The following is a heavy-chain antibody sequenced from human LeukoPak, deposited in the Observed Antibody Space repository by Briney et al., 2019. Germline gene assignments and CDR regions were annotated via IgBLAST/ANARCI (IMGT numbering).Heavy chain of an antibody. D-gene: IGHD2-8*02. CDR1: GFTFSTLA. J-gene: IGHJ4*02. V-gene: IGHV3-23*01. Sequence: GGSLRLSCAASGFTFSTLAMIWVRQPPGKGLEWVSSIFPSGGEIHYADSVRGRFTISRDNSKSTLSLQMNSLRAEDMAIYYCATYRQVLLPFESWGQGTLVTVSS. CDR2: IFPSGGEI. CDR3: ATYRQVLLPFES.